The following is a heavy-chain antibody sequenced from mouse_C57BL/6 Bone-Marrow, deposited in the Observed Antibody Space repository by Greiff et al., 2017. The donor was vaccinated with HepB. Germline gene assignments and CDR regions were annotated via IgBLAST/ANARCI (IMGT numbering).Heavy chain of an antibody. D-gene: IGHD2-4*01. CDR3: ARSGDYDVGAWFAY. CDR2: ISYSGST. Sequence: ESGPGMVKPSQSLSLTCTVTGYSITSGYDWHWIRHFPGNKLEWMGYISYSGSTNYNPSLKSRISITHDTSKNHFFLKLNSVTTEDTATYYCARSGDYDVGAWFAYWGQGTLVTVSA. CDR1: GYSITSGYD. V-gene: IGHV3-1*01. J-gene: IGHJ3*01.